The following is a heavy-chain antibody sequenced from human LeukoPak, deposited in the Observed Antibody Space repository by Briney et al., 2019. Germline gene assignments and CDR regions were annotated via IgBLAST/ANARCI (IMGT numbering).Heavy chain of an antibody. J-gene: IGHJ5*02. V-gene: IGHV1-2*02. CDR2: INPNSGGT. CDR3: ASQASGYCSSTSCYVTQTPFDP. D-gene: IGHD2-2*01. CDR1: GYTFTGYY. Sequence: GASVKVSCKASGYTFTGYYMHWVRQAPGQGLEWMGWINPNSGGTNYAQKFQGRVTMTRDTSISTAYMELSRLRSDDTAVYYCASQASGYCSSTSCYVTQTPFDPWGQGTLATVSS.